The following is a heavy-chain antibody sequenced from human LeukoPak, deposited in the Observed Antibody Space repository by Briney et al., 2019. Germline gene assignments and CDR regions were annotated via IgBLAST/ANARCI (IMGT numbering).Heavy chain of an antibody. D-gene: IGHD6-13*01. Sequence: ASVEVSCKASGYTFTSYDINWVRQATGQGLEWMGWMNPNSGNTGYAQKFQGRVTMTRNTSISTAYMELSSLRSEDTAVYYCASSEAAAGRIDYWGQGTLVTVSS. CDR3: ASSEAAAGRIDY. CDR1: GYTFTSYD. CDR2: MNPNSGNT. V-gene: IGHV1-8*01. J-gene: IGHJ4*02.